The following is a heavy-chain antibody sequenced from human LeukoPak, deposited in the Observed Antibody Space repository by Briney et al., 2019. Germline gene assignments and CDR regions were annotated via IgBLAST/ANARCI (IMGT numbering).Heavy chain of an antibody. J-gene: IGHJ4*02. CDR1: GGSISSGSYY. Sequence: PSETLSLTCTVSGGSISSGSYYWSWIRQPAGKGLEWIGRIYTSGSTNYSPSLKSRVTISVDTPKNQFSLKLSSVTAADTAVYYCARDTSDYSGSYFDYWGQGTLVTVSS. V-gene: IGHV4-61*02. D-gene: IGHD1-26*01. CDR2: IYTSGST. CDR3: ARDTSDYSGSYFDY.